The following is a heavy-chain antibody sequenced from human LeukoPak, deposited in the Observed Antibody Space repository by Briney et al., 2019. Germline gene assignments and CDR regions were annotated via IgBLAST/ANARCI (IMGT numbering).Heavy chain of an antibody. CDR1: GFTFSDHY. V-gene: IGHV3-72*01. CDR2: TRNKASSYST. J-gene: IGHJ6*03. D-gene: IGHD2-2*01. CDR3: VRDSKNYYLDV. Sequence: GSLRLSCAASGFTFSDHYMDWVRQAPGKGLEWVGRTRNKASSYSTEYAASVKGRFTISRDDSQNSLYLQMNSLKTEDTAVYYCVRDSKNYYLDVWGKGTTVTVSS.